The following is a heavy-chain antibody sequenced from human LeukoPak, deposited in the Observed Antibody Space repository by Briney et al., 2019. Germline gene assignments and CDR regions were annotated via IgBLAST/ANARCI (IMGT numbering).Heavy chain of an antibody. D-gene: IGHD6-13*01. Sequence: GGSLRLSCAASGFTFSTYVIHWVRQAPGKGLEWVAVISYDGSNKYYADSVKGRFTISRDNAKNSLYLQTNSLRAEDTAVYYCARDSRAGAAAVAPLDYWGQGTLVTVSS. J-gene: IGHJ4*02. CDR2: ISYDGSNK. CDR1: GFTFSTYV. V-gene: IGHV3-30*04. CDR3: ARDSRAGAAAVAPLDY.